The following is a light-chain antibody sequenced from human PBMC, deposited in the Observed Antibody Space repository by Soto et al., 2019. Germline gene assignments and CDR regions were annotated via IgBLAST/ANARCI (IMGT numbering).Light chain of an antibody. J-gene: IGKJ4*01. V-gene: IGKV3-15*01. Sequence: EVVMTQSPATLSVSLGDRATLSCRASQSVSSNLAWYQQKPGQAPRLLIYGASTRATGISARFSGSGSGTEFTLTISSLQSEDFAVYSCQQYNNWALTFGGGTKVEIK. CDR1: QSVSSN. CDR2: GAS. CDR3: QQYNNWALT.